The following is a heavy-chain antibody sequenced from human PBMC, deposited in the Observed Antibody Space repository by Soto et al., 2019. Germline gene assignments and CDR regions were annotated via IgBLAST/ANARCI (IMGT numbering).Heavy chain of an antibody. CDR1: GDSVSSNSAS. CDR3: AREVDDGPNWLDP. J-gene: IGHJ5*02. D-gene: IGHD1-1*01. CDR2: TYYKSKWYN. Sequence: SQTLSHTCAISGDSVSSNSASWNLIRQSPSRGLEWLGRTYYKSKWYNDYAVSVNSRITVNPDTSKNQFSLRLNSVTPEDTAVYYCAREVDDGPNWLDPWGQGTLVTVYS. V-gene: IGHV6-1*01.